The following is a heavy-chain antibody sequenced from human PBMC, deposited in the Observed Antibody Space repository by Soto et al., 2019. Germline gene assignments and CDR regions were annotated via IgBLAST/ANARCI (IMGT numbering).Heavy chain of an antibody. CDR2: INGALSST. CDR1: GITFSSNW. D-gene: IGHD3-3*01. CDR3: ARPLRFFDY. V-gene: IGHV3-74*01. Sequence: PGGSLRLSCAASGITFSSNWMHWVRQAPVNGLVFVSRINGALSSTNYADAVKGGFTISRDNAKNSLYLQMNSLRAEDTAVYYFARPLRFFDYWGQGTLVTVSS. J-gene: IGHJ4*02.